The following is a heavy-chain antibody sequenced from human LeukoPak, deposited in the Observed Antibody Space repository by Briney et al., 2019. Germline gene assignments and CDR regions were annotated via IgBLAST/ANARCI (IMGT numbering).Heavy chain of an antibody. CDR2: ISGSGGST. CDR3: ARERTPKPYYGSGDYDRYFEN. V-gene: IGHV3-23*01. D-gene: IGHD3-10*01. Sequence: GGSLRLSCAASGFTFSHYGMTWVRQAPGKGLEWVSAISGSGGSTYYAGSVKGRFTISRDNSKNTLYLQMNSLRADDTAVYYCARERTPKPYYGSGDYDRYFENWGQGTVVTVSS. J-gene: IGHJ4*02. CDR1: GFTFSHYG.